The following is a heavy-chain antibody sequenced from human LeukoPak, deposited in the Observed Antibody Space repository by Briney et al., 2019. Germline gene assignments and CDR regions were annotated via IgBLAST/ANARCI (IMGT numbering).Heavy chain of an antibody. CDR3: ARMQGPRYFDL. CDR1: GGSITSYY. Sequence: SETLSLTCTVSGGSITSYYWSWIRQPPGKGLEWIGFLSYSGTSNYNPSLKSRVTISLDTSKNQLSLKLSSVTAADTAVYYCARMQGPRYFDLWGRGTLVTVSS. J-gene: IGHJ2*01. V-gene: IGHV4-59*08. CDR2: LSYSGTS.